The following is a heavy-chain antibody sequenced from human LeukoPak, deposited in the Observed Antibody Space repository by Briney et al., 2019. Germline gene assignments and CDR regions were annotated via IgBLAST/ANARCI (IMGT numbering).Heavy chain of an antibody. D-gene: IGHD3-10*01. CDR2: IYTSGST. CDR3: ASTFKTYGSGSYDY. V-gene: IGHV4-4*07. J-gene: IGHJ4*02. CDR1: GGSISSYY. Sequence: PSETLSLTCTVSGGSISSYYWSWIRQPAGKGLEWIGRIYTSGSTNYNPSLKSRVTMSVDTSKNQFSLKLSSVTAADTAVYYCASTFKTYGSGSYDYWRQGTLVTVSS.